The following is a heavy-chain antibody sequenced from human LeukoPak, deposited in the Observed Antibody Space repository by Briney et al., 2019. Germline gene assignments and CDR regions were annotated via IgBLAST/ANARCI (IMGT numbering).Heavy chain of an antibody. D-gene: IGHD3-10*01. J-gene: IGHJ4*02. CDR3: AKDQAQYYYGSGSYSIL. Sequence: GGSLRLSCAASGFTFSSYAMSGVRQAPGKGLEWVSAISGSGGSTYYADSVKGRFTISRDNSKNTLYLQMNSLRAEDTAVYYCAKDQAQYYYGSGSYSILWGQGTLVTVSS. CDR1: GFTFSSYA. V-gene: IGHV3-23*01. CDR2: ISGSGGST.